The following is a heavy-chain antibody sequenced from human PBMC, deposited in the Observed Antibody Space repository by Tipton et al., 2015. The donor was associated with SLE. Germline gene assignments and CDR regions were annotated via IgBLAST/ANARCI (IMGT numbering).Heavy chain of an antibody. D-gene: IGHD3-22*01. CDR2: IDQSGST. CDR1: GGFLSDYF. Sequence: TLSLTCDVYGGFLSDYFWSWIRQPPGKGLERIGEIDQSGSTNYNPSLKSRVTMSGDTSKNEFSLKLNSVTAADTAVYYCVRGPRGSSGYPNWGQGTLVTVSS. J-gene: IGHJ4*02. V-gene: IGHV4-34*01. CDR3: VRGPRGSSGYPN.